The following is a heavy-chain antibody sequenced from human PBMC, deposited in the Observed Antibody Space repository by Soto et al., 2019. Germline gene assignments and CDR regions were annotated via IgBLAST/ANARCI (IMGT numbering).Heavy chain of an antibody. J-gene: IGHJ4*02. D-gene: IGHD6-19*01. Sequence: GGSLRLSCAASGVTFSGSAMHWVRQASGKRLEWVGRIRSKANSYATAYAASVKGRFTISRDDSKNTAYLQMNSLKTEDTAVYYCAKDSFGSGWPKNYFDYWGQGTLVTVSS. CDR2: IRSKANSYAT. V-gene: IGHV3-73*01. CDR3: AKDSFGSGWPKNYFDY. CDR1: GVTFSGSA.